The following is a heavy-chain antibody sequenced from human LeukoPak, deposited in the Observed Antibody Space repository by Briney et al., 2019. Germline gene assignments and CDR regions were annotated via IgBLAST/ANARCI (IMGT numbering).Heavy chain of an antibody. D-gene: IGHD2-15*01. J-gene: IGHJ4*02. CDR1: GFTLSSYA. CDR2: ISISGNT. Sequence: GGSLRLSCAASGFTLSSYAMSWVRPGPGKGLEWVSSISISGNTYHADSMQGRFTISRDSSKNTQYLQMNSLRAGDAAVYYYANASVTTCSGAYCDPFHYWSGETVVTVPS. CDR3: ANASVTTCSGAYCDPFHY. V-gene: IGHV3-23*01.